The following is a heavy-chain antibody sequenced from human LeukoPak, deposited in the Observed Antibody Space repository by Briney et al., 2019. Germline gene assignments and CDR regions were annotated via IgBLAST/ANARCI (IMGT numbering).Heavy chain of an antibody. CDR1: GYTFTTYA. Sequence: GASVKVSCKASGYTFTTYAISWVRQAPGQGLEWMGWISAYNGDTNYPQKLQGRVTMTTDTSTSTAYMELRSLRSDDTAVYYCARGGTGGATAGFDSWGQGTLVTVSS. CDR2: ISAYNGDT. D-gene: IGHD1-26*01. V-gene: IGHV1-18*01. CDR3: ARGGTGGATAGFDS. J-gene: IGHJ4*02.